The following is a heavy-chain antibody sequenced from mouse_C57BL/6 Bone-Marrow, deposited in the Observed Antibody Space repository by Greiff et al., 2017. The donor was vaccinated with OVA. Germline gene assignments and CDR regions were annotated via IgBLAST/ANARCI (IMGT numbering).Heavy chain of an antibody. J-gene: IGHJ3*01. CDR2: IYPRSGNT. CDR3: AREGAYDYEGVLFAY. D-gene: IGHD2-4*01. CDR1: GYTFTSYG. Sequence: QVHVKQSGAELARPGASVKLSCKASGYTFTSYGISWVKQRTGQGLEWIGEIYPRSGNTYYNEKFKGKATLTADKSSSTAYMELRSLTSEDSAVYFCAREGAYDYEGVLFAYWGQGTLVTVSA. V-gene: IGHV1-81*01.